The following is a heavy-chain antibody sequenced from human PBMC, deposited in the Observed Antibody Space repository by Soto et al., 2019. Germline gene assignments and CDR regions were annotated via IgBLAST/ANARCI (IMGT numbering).Heavy chain of an antibody. D-gene: IGHD6-19*01. CDR3: TRVAPNIAVAGTRYYYYGMDV. V-gene: IGHV3-49*04. J-gene: IGHJ6*02. Sequence: PGGSLRLSCTASGFTFGDYAMSWVRQAPGKGLEWVGFIRSKAYGGTTEYAASVKGRFTISRDDSKSIAYLQMNSLKTEDTAVYYCTRVAPNIAVAGTRYYYYGMDVWGQGTTVTASS. CDR2: IRSKAYGGTT. CDR1: GFTFGDYA.